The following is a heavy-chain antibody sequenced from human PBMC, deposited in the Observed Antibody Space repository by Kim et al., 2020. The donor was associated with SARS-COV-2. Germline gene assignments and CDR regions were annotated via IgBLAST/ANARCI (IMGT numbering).Heavy chain of an antibody. CDR3: TTDLWQWLVQGWYYYGMDV. D-gene: IGHD6-19*01. CDR1: GFTFSNAW. V-gene: IGHV3-15*01. Sequence: GGSLRLSCAASGFTFSNAWMSWVRQAPGKGLEWVGRIKSKTDGGTTDYAAPVKGRFTISRDDSKNTLYLQMNSLKTEDTAVYYCTTDLWQWLVQGWYYYGMDVWGQGTTVTVSS. CDR2: IKSKTDGGTT. J-gene: IGHJ6*02.